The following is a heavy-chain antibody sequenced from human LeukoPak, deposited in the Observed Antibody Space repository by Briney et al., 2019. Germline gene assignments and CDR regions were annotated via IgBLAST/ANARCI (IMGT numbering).Heavy chain of an antibody. V-gene: IGHV1-2*02. Sequence: ASVKVSCKASGYTFTGYYMHWVRQAPGQGLEWMGWINPNSGGTNYAQKFQGRVTMTRDTSISTAYMELSRLRSDDTAVYYCASLSYSNYRYYSDYWGQGTLVTVSS. CDR2: INPNSGGT. D-gene: IGHD4-11*01. J-gene: IGHJ4*02. CDR1: GYTFTGYY. CDR3: ASLSYSNYRYYSDY.